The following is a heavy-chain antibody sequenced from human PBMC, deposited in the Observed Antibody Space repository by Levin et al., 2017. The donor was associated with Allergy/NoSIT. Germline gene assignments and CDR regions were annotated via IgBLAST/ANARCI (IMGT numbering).Heavy chain of an antibody. CDR1: GGSISSSSYY. V-gene: IGHV4-39*01. Sequence: SETLSLTCTVSGGSISSSSYYWGWIRQPPGKGLEWIGSIYYSGSTYYNPSLKSRVTISVDTSKNQFSLKLSSVTAADTAVYYCASRYSSSWYSEIYYYYGMDVWGQGTTVTVSS. D-gene: IGHD6-13*01. CDR3: ASRYSSSWYSEIYYYYGMDV. CDR2: IYYSGST. J-gene: IGHJ6*02.